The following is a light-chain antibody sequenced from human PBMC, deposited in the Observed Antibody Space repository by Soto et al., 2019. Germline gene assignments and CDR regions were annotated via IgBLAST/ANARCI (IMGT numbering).Light chain of an antibody. V-gene: IGKV3-20*01. CDR3: QQYSTSPLYS. J-gene: IGKJ2*01. CDR1: QSVTSNY. CDR2: NAF. Sequence: EIVLTQSPGTLSSSPGERATLFCRASQSVTSNYLAWYQQKPGQAPRLLIYNAFLRAAGIPDRFSGSGSGTDFTLTITRLEPEDFAMYYCQQYSTSPLYSFGQGTNLEIK.